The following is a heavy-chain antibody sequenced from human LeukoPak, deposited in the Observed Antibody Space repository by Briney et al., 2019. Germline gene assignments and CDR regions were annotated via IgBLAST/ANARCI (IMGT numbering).Heavy chain of an antibody. CDR1: GFTFSSYE. CDR3: ARDRGITFRDY. J-gene: IGHJ4*02. CDR2: ISSSGSTI. D-gene: IGHD3-10*01. V-gene: IGHV3-48*03. Sequence: PGGSLRLSCAASGFTFSSYEMNWVRQAPGKGLEWVSYISSSGSTIYYADSVKGRFTISRDNAKNSLYLQMNSLRAEDTAVYYCARDRGITFRDYRGQGTLVTVSS.